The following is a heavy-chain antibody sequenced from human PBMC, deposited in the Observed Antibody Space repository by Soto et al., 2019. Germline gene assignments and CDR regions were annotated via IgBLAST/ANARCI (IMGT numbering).Heavy chain of an antibody. D-gene: IGHD4-17*01. CDR1: GYTFTSHD. V-gene: IGHV1-8*01. CDR3: ARWDYGYYARFDY. Sequence: QVQLVQSGAEVKKSGASVKVSCKASGYTFTSHDINCLRQATGQGLEWMGWMNPNSGNTGYAQKFQGRVTMTRNTSISTDSMELSSLRYDDTAVYYCARWDYGYYARFDYWGQGTLVTVSS. CDR2: MNPNSGNT. J-gene: IGHJ4*02.